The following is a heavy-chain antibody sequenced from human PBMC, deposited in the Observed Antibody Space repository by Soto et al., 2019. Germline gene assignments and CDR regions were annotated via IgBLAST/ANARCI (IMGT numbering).Heavy chain of an antibody. CDR1: GGSMTSTSYY. Sequence: PSETLSLTCTVSGGSMTSTSYYWGWIRQPPGKGLEWLGSAYYTGKTYDNPSLKSRVTVSVDTSKNQFSLRLNSVTAADAAVYHCARHTYSSGWSPADNWFDPWGQGTLVTVSS. D-gene: IGHD6-19*01. J-gene: IGHJ5*02. V-gene: IGHV4-39*01. CDR3: ARHTYSSGWSPADNWFDP. CDR2: AYYTGKT.